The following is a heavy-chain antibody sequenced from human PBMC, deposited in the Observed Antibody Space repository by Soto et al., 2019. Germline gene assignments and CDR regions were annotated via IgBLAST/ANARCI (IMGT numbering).Heavy chain of an antibody. V-gene: IGHV4-59*01. CDR2: IYYSGST. J-gene: IGHJ5*02. D-gene: IGHD3-3*01. CDR3: AREGFLEWYNWFDP. Sequence: SETLSLTCTVSCGSISSYYWSWIRQPPGKGLEWIGYIYYSGSTNYNPSLKSRVTISVDTSKNQFSLKLSSVTAADTAVYYCAREGFLEWYNWFDPWGQGTLVTVSS. CDR1: CGSISSYY.